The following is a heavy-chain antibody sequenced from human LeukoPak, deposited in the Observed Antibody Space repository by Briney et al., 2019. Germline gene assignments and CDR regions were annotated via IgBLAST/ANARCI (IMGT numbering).Heavy chain of an antibody. J-gene: IGHJ4*02. CDR2: ISWNSGSI. V-gene: IGHV3-9*01. Sequence: GGSLRLSCAASGFTFDDYAMHWVRQAPGKGLEWVSGISWNSGSIGYADSVKGRFTISRDNAKNSLYLQMNSLRAEDTALYYCAREHDPPKWYDSSGYPDYWGQGTLVTVSS. CDR3: AREHDPPKWYDSSGYPDY. D-gene: IGHD3-22*01. CDR1: GFTFDDYA.